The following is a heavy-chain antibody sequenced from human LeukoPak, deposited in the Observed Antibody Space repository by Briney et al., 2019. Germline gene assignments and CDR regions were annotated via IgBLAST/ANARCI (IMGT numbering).Heavy chain of an antibody. CDR2: ISSSSYI. D-gene: IGHD2-2*01. J-gene: IGHJ4*02. CDR3: ARVRSAVVVPAATDY. CDR1: GFTFSSYS. V-gene: IGHV3-21*01. Sequence: GGSLRLSCAAPGFTFSSYSMNWVRQAPGKGLEWVSSISSSSYIYYADSVKGRFTISRDNAKNSLYLQMNSLRAEDTAVYYCARVRSAVVVPAATDYWGQGTLVTVSS.